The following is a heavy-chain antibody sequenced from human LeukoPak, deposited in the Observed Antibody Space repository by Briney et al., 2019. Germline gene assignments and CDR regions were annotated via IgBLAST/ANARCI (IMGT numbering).Heavy chain of an antibody. CDR3: ARGGYVEMATIFDY. CDR2: IYSGGST. CDR1: GFTVSSNY. Sequence: PGGSLRLSCAASGFTVSSNYMSWVRQAPGKGLEWVSVIYSGGSTYYADSVKGRFTISRDNSKNTLYLQMNSLRAEDTAVYYCARGGYVEMATIFDYWGQGTVVTVSS. V-gene: IGHV3-53*01. D-gene: IGHD5-24*01. J-gene: IGHJ4*02.